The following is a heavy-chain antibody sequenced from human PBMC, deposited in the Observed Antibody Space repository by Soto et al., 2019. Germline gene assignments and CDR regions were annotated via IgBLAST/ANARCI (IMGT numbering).Heavy chain of an antibody. D-gene: IGHD5-18*01. CDR2: MKSKTDGGTT. V-gene: IGHV3-15*01. Sequence: EVQLVESGGGLVKPGGSLRLSCAASGFTFSNAWMSWVRQAPGKGLEWVGRMKSKTDGGTTDYAAPVKGRFTISRDDSKNTLYLQMNSLKTEDTAVYYCTTDLALWSPKGNDWYFDLWGRGTLVTVSS. CDR1: GFTFSNAW. J-gene: IGHJ2*01. CDR3: TTDLALWSPKGNDWYFDL.